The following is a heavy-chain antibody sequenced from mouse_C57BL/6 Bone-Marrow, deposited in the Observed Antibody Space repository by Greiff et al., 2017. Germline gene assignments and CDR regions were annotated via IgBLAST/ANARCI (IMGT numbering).Heavy chain of an antibody. J-gene: IGHJ2*01. CDR2: INPSNGGT. V-gene: IGHV1-53*01. CDR3: ASFITTVGTFDY. D-gene: IGHD1-1*01. CDR1: GYTFTRYW. Sequence: QVQLQQPGTELVKPGASVKLSCKASGYTFTRYWMHWVKQRPGQGLEWIGNINPSNGGTNYNEKFKSKATLTVDKSSSTAYMQLSSLTSEDSAVYYGASFITTVGTFDYWGQGTTLTVSS.